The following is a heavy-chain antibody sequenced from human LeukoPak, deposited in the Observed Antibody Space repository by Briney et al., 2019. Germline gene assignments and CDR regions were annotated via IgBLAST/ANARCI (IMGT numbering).Heavy chain of an antibody. J-gene: IGHJ4*02. CDR1: GFTFSSYG. CDR3: TAGLGRTNDDS. Sequence: GGSLRLSCEASGFTFSSYGMSWVRQTPGKGLEWVGRIKENSAGGTTDYAAPVQGRFIISRDDSKNTVYLEMNSLKTEYTAVYYCTAGLGRTNDDSWGQGTLVTVSS. D-gene: IGHD2-8*01. CDR2: IKENSAGGTT. V-gene: IGHV3-15*01.